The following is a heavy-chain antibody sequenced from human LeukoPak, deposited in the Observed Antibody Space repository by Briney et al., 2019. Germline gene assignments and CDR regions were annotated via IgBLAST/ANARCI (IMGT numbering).Heavy chain of an antibody. D-gene: IGHD3-9*01. CDR2: IIPIFGTT. CDR3: ARDARVLRYFDWLLFSGFDP. J-gene: IGHJ5*02. CDR1: GGTFNSYA. V-gene: IGHV1-69*05. Sequence: ASVKVSCKASGGTFNSYAISWVRQAPGQGLEWMGGIIPIFGTTNYARKFQGRVTMTTDTSTSTASMELRSLRFDDTAVYYCARDARVLRYFDWLLFSGFDPWGQGTLVTVSS.